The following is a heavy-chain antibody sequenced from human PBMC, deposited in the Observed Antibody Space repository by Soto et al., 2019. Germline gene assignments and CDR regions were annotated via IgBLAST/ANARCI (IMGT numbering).Heavy chain of an antibody. D-gene: IGHD2-15*01. J-gene: IGHJ5*01. V-gene: IGHV4-30-4*01. CDR1: GDSISTVDYF. Sequence: SETLSLPCSVSGDSISTVDYFWAWIRQPPGQALEYIGYIYKSATTYYNPSFERRVAISLDTSKSQFSLNVTSVTAADTAVYFCARGRYCLTGRCFPNWFDSWGQGTLVTVSS. CDR3: ARGRYCLTGRCFPNWFDS. CDR2: IYKSATT.